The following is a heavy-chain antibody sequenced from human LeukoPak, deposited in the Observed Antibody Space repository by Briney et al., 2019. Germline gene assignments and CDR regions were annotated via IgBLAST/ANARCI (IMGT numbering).Heavy chain of an antibody. CDR2: IKQDGSEK. V-gene: IGHV3-7*01. J-gene: IGHJ6*02. D-gene: IGHD2-15*01. Sequence: XGSLSLSCAASGFTFSNYWMSWVRQAPGKGLEGVANIKQDGSEKCYVDSVKGRFTISRDNAKNSLYLQMNSLRAEDTAVYYCARDRWELLSNSYHYCGLDVWGQGTTVTVSS. CDR3: ARDRWELLSNSYHYCGLDV. CDR1: GFTFSNYW.